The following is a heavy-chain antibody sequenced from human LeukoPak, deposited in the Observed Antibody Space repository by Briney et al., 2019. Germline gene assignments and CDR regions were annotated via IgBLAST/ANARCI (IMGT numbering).Heavy chain of an antibody. CDR3: ARDPAARPPTLFDC. Sequence: ASVKVSCKASGYTFTSYSMHWVRQAPGQGLEWMGWINTNTGNPTYAQGFTGHFVFSLDTSVSTAYLQISSLKAEDTAVYYCARDPAARPPTLFDCWGQGTLVTVSS. D-gene: IGHD6-6*01. J-gene: IGHJ4*02. CDR1: GYTFTSYS. CDR2: INTNTGNP. V-gene: IGHV7-4-1*02.